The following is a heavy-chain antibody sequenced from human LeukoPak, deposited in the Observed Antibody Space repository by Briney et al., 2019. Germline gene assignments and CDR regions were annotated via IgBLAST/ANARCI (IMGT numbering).Heavy chain of an antibody. Sequence: GGSLRLACAASGFTFSTFALSGFRQAPGEGLEWVSAIRSVSRTYYAGCVKCWVAISRDNSENTLFLHMNSLRSEDTAIYYCAKEVPGPGRYTVDYWGQGTLVTVSS. CDR2: IRSVSRT. CDR1: GFTFSTFA. V-gene: IGHV3-23*01. CDR3: AKEVPGPGRYTVDY. J-gene: IGHJ4*02. D-gene: IGHD6-19*01.